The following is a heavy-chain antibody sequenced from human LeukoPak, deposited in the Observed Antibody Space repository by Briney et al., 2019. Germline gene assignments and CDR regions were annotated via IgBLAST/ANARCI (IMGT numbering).Heavy chain of an antibody. CDR1: GGSFSGYY. Sequence: SETLSFTCAVYGGSFSGYYWSWIRQPPGKGLEWIGEINHSGSTNYNPSLKSRVTISVDTSKNQFSLKLSSVTAADTAVYYCARGVPSSYYDFWSGHPKNWFDPWGQGTLVTVSS. D-gene: IGHD3-3*01. CDR2: INHSGST. J-gene: IGHJ5*02. CDR3: ARGVPSSYYDFWSGHPKNWFDP. V-gene: IGHV4-34*01.